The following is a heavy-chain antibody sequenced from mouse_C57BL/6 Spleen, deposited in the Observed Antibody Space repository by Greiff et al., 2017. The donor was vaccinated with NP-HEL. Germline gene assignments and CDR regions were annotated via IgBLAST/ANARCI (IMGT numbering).Heavy chain of an antibody. CDR3: ARDGSNYDGSSYVDYWYFDV. J-gene: IGHJ1*03. D-gene: IGHD1-1*01. Sequence: QVQLQQPGAELVKPGASVKLSCKASGYTFTSYWMHWVKQRPGQGLEWIGMIHPNSGSTNYNEKFKSKATLTVDKSSSTAYMQLSSLTSEDSAVYYCARDGSNYDGSSYVDYWYFDVWGTGTTVTVSS. CDR2: IHPNSGST. V-gene: IGHV1-64*01. CDR1: GYTFTSYW.